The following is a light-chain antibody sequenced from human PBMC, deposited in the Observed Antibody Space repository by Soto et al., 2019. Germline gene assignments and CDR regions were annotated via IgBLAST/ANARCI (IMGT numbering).Light chain of an antibody. CDR1: QSVSSNN. CDR3: QQYGRSPFT. J-gene: IGKJ3*01. Sequence: EIVLTQSPGTLSLSPGDRATLSCRASQSVSSNNLAWYQQRPGQAPRVVIYGASTRATGIPDRFSGSGSGTDFTLTISRLEPEDFAVYYCQQYGRSPFTFGPGTKVDIK. CDR2: GAS. V-gene: IGKV3-20*01.